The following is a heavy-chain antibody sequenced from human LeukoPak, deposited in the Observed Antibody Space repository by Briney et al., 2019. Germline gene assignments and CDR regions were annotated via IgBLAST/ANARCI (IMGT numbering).Heavy chain of an antibody. CDR3: VKEGAAPGPDFDY. V-gene: IGHV4-4*07. CDR1: GASIRDYY. Sequence: SETLSLTCTVSGASIRDYYWSWIRQPAGKGLEWIGRIIPSGTTNYNPSLESRVTMSVETSKNQFSLKLSSVTAADAAVYYCVKEGAAPGPDFDYWGQGTLVIVSS. D-gene: IGHD6-13*01. CDR2: IIPSGTT. J-gene: IGHJ4*02.